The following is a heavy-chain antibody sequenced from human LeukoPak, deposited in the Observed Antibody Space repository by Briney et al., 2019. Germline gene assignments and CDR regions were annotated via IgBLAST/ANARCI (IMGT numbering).Heavy chain of an antibody. CDR2: FYYSGIT. V-gene: IGHV4-31*03. J-gene: IGHJ3*02. D-gene: IGHD3-10*01. CDR3: ARSYGSGKSVGAFDI. CDR1: GGSISSGGYY. Sequence: SETLSLTCTVSGGSISSGGYYWSWIRQHPGKGLEWIGCFYYSGITYSNPSLQSRFSISIDTSTNQFSPQLTSVTAADTAVYYCARSYGSGKSVGAFDIWGQGTMVAVSS.